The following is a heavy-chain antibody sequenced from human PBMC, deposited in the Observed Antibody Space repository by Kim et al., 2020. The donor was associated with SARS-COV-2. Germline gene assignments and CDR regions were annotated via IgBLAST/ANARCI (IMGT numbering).Heavy chain of an antibody. V-gene: IGHV3-15*01. CDR1: GFTFSNAW. D-gene: IGHD3-16*01. Sequence: GGSLRLSCAASGFTFSNAWMSWVRQAPGKGLEWVGRIKSKTDGGTTDYAAPGKGRFTISRDDSKNTLYLQMNSLKTEDTAVYYCTTDPRGMLMTILGFDPWGQGPLVPVSS. J-gene: IGHJ5*02. CDR2: IKSKTDGGTT. CDR3: TTDPRGMLMTILGFDP.